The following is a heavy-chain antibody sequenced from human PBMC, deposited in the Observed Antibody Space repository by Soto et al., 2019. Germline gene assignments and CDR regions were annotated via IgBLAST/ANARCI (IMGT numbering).Heavy chain of an antibody. V-gene: IGHV3-33*08. CDR3: ARVGSYYRYYYYGMDV. J-gene: IGHJ6*02. D-gene: IGHD1-26*01. Sequence: PGGSLRLSCEASGFSFNDYGMHWVRQAPGKGLEWVAVIWYDGSNKYYADSVKGRFTISRDNSKNTLYLQMNSLRAEDTAVYYCARVGSYYRYYYYGMDVWGQGTTVTVSS. CDR2: IWYDGSNK. CDR1: GFSFNDYG.